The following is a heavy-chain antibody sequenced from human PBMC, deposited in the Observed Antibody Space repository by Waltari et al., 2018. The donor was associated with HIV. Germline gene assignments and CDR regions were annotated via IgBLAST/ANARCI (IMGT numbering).Heavy chain of an antibody. CDR1: GGSISSYY. CDR3: ARGVLTTVPETPEEYWYFDL. J-gene: IGHJ2*01. V-gene: IGHV4-59*01. CDR2: IYYSGST. Sequence: QVQLQESGPGLVKPSETLSLTCTVSGGSISSYYWSWIRQPPGQGLEWIGYIYYSGSTNYNPSLKSRVTISVDTSKNQFSLKLSSVTAADTAVYYCARGVLTTVPETPEEYWYFDLWGRGTLVTVSS. D-gene: IGHD4-17*01.